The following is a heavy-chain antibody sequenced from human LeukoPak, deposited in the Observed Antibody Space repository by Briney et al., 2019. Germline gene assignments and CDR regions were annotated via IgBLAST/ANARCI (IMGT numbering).Heavy chain of an antibody. CDR2: ISGEGGTT. CDR1: GFNLRSYA. D-gene: IGHD3-16*01. Sequence: GGSLRLSCAASGFNLRSYAIHWVRQAPGKGLEHVSAISGEGGTTSYAQSLKGRCTISRDNSKKMAYLQLGGLKTEDTAVYYCARGDTSLGGAFDIWGQGTMVTVSP. J-gene: IGHJ3*02. V-gene: IGHV3-64*01. CDR3: ARGDTSLGGAFDI.